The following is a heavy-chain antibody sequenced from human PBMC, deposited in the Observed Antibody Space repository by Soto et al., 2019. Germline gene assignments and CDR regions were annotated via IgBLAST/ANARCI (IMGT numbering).Heavy chain of an antibody. CDR2: LYSGGST. J-gene: IGHJ3*02. D-gene: IGHD3-10*01. V-gene: IGHV3-53*02. CDR1: GLTVSSNY. CDR3: ARDRPGDEGDGFAI. Sequence: EVQLVETGGGLIQPGGSLRLSCAASGLTVSSNYMNWVRQAPGKGLEWVSVLYSGGSTHYAGSVKGRFIISRENSKNTLYLQMNSLRVEDTAVYYCARDRPGDEGDGFAIWGHGTMVTVSS.